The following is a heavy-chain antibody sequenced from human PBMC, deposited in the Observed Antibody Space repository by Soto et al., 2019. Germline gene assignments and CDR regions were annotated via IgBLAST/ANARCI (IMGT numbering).Heavy chain of an antibody. D-gene: IGHD4-17*01. CDR2: ISAYNGNA. CDR3: PRTPLLYGDYYFDD. CDR1: GYTFTSYG. Sequence: QVQLVQSGAEVKKPGASVKVSCKASGYTFTSYGISWVRQAPGQGLEWMGWISAYNGNANYAQKLQGRVTMTTHTPPNTAHKEQRSPRSDDAAVYYCPRTPLLYGDYYFDDWGQGSLVTGSS. V-gene: IGHV1-18*01. J-gene: IGHJ4*02.